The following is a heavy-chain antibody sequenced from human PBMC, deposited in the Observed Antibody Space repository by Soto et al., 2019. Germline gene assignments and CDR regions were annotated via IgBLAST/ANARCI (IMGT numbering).Heavy chain of an antibody. V-gene: IGHV1-46*02. CDR3: ARALAAGDH. CDR2: INPASAST. J-gene: IGHJ4*02. Sequence: QVQLVQSGAEVKKTGASVKVSCRTSGYTFKHYYIPWVRQAHGQGLEWLGIINPASASTNYAQEFQDGVTVTMDTPTTTVYMELSGLRAEDTAIFYCARALAAGDHWGQGTLVTVSS. D-gene: IGHD6-13*01. CDR1: GYTFKHYY.